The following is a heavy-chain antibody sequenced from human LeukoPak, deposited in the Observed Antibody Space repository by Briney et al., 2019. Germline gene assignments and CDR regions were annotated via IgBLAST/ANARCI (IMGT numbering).Heavy chain of an antibody. CDR2: IYSGGST. CDR1: GFTVSSNY. CDR3: ARDLFYYGSGTTIVNYYYGMDV. V-gene: IGHV3-66*01. D-gene: IGHD3-10*01. Sequence: GSLRLSCAASGFTVSSNYMSWVRQAPGKGLEWVSVIYSGGSTYYADSVKGRFTISRDNSKNTLYLQMNSLRAEDTAVYYCARDLFYYGSGTTIVNYYYGMDVWGQGTTVTVSS. J-gene: IGHJ6*02.